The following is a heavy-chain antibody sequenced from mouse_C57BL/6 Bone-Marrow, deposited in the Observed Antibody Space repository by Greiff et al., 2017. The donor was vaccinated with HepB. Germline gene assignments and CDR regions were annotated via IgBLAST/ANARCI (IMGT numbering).Heavy chain of an antibody. CDR1: GFSLSTSGMG. D-gene: IGHD1-1*01. CDR3: ARNYYGSSYCWYFDV. J-gene: IGHJ1*03. V-gene: IGHV8-12*01. Sequence: QVQLKESGPGILQSSQTLSLTCSFSGFSLSTSGMGVSWIRQPSGKGLEWLAHIYWDDDKRYNPSLKSRLTISKDTSRNQVFLKITSVDTADTATYYCARNYYGSSYCWYFDVWGTGTTVTVSS. CDR2: IYWDDDK.